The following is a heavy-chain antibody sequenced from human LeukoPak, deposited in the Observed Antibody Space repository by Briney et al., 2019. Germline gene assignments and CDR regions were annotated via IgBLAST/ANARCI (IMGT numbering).Heavy chain of an antibody. CDR2: INHSGST. D-gene: IGHD5-18*01. CDR1: GGSFSGYY. Sequence: PSETLSLTSAVYGGSFSGYYWSWIRQPPGKGLEWIGEINHSGSTNYNPSLKSRVTISVDTSKNQFSLKLSSVTAADTAVYYCARGQRGYSYGDDYWGQGTLVTVSS. V-gene: IGHV4-34*01. J-gene: IGHJ4*02. CDR3: ARGQRGYSYGDDY.